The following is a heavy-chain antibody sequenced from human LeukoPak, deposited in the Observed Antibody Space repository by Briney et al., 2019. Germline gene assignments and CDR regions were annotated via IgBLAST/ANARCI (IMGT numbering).Heavy chain of an antibody. CDR1: GFAFSNYG. V-gene: IGHV3-23*01. CDR2: ISDNGRST. Sequence: PGGSLRLSCAASGFAFSNYGMNWVRQSPGKGLEWVSSISDNGRSTFYADSVKGRFTISRDNSKNTLSLLMNSLRADDTAVYYCAKVPFGVANYFDYWGQGTLVTVSS. D-gene: IGHD3-3*01. CDR3: AKVPFGVANYFDY. J-gene: IGHJ4*02.